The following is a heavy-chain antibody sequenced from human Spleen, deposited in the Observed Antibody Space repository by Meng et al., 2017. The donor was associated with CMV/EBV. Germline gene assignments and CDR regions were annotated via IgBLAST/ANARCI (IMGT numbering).Heavy chain of an antibody. J-gene: IGHJ6*02. Sequence: GESLKISCAASGFTFSSYSMNWVRQAPGKGLEWVSYISSSSSTIYYADSVKGRFTISRDNAKNSLYLQMNSLRAEDTAVYYCARDRADYSNPRGIDTYGMDVWGQGTTVTVSS. CDR2: ISSSSSTI. D-gene: IGHD4-11*01. CDR1: GFTFSSYS. V-gene: IGHV3-48*04. CDR3: ARDRADYSNPRGIDTYGMDV.